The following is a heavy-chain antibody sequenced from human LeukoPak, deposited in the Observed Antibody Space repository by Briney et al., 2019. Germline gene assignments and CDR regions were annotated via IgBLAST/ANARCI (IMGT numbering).Heavy chain of an antibody. Sequence: SETLSLTCTVSGGSISSYYCSWIRQPPGKGLEWIGYIYYSGSTNYNPSLKSRVTISVDTSKNQFSLKLSSVTAADTAVYYCARKDYYMDVGGKGTTVTVSS. CDR2: IYYSGST. CDR3: ARKDYYMDV. J-gene: IGHJ6*03. V-gene: IGHV4-59*01. CDR1: GGSISSYY.